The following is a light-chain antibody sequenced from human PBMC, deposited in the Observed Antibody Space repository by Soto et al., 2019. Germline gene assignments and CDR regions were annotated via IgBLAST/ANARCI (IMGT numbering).Light chain of an antibody. Sequence: QSALTQPASVSGSPGQSITISCTGSSSDVGGYNYVSWYQQHHPGKAPKLMIYDVSNRPSGVSIRFSGSKSGNTASLTISGLQAEDEADYYCSSYTTSSTVVFGGGTKLTVL. J-gene: IGLJ2*01. V-gene: IGLV2-14*03. CDR2: DVS. CDR3: SSYTTSSTVV. CDR1: SSDVGGYNY.